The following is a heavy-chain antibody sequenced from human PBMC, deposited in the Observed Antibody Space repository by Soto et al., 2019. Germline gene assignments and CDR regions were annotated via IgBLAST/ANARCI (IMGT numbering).Heavy chain of an antibody. V-gene: IGHV3-23*01. Sequence: EVQLLESGGGLVQPGGSLRLSCAASGFTFSSYAMSWVRQAPGKGLEWVSAISGSGGSTYYADSVKGRFTISRDNSKNTLYLQMNSLRAEDTAVYYCAKARSYDILTGYYRGQFDYWGQGNLVTVSS. CDR3: AKARSYDILTGYYRGQFDY. CDR2: ISGSGGST. D-gene: IGHD3-9*01. J-gene: IGHJ4*02. CDR1: GFTFSSYA.